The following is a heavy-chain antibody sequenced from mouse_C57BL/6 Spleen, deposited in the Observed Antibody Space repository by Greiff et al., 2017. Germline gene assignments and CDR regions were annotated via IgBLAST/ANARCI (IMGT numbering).Heavy chain of an antibody. CDR3: TSYYESDGFAY. V-gene: IGHV14-4*01. D-gene: IGHD2-4*01. J-gene: IGHJ3*01. CDR1: GFNIKGDY. Sequence: EVQLQQSGAELVKPGASVKLSCTASGFNIKGDYMHWVKQSPEQGLEWIGWIDPDNGDTEYASIFQGKATIPADTSTNTDYLQLSSLTADGTAVYYCTSYYESDGFAYWGQGTLVTVSA. CDR2: IDPDNGDT.